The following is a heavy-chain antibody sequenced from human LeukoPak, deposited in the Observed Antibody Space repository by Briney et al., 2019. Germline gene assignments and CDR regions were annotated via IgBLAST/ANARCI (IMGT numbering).Heavy chain of an antibody. CDR2: IYYSGST. J-gene: IGHJ5*02. Sequence: SETLSLTCTVSGGSISSSSYYWGWIRQPPGKGLEWIGSIYYSGSTYYNPPLKSRVTISVDTSKNQFSLKLSSVTAADTAVYYCARDRGGWFDPWGQGTLVTVSS. D-gene: IGHD5-24*01. CDR1: GGSISSSSYY. CDR3: ARDRGGWFDP. V-gene: IGHV4-39*07.